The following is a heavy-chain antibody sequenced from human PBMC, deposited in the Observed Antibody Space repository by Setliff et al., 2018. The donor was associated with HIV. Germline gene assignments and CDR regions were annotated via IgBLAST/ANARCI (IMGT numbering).Heavy chain of an antibody. CDR2: INGRGDDT. CDR3: AKEWSITAVIVVPSWDY. J-gene: IGHJ4*02. V-gene: IGHV3-23*01. D-gene: IGHD3-22*01. Sequence: GGSLRLSCAASGFRFSNYVMNWVRQAPGKGLEWVSAINGRGDDTYYADSVKGRFTISRDNSKNTVSLQMSSLRADDTAVYYCAKEWSITAVIVVPSWDYWGQGTLVTVSS. CDR1: GFRFSNYV.